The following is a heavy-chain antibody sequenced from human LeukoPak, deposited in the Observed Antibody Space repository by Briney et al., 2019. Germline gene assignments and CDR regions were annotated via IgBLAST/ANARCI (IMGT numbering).Heavy chain of an antibody. V-gene: IGHV4-38-2*02. CDR1: GYSISSGYY. D-gene: IGHD6-19*01. CDR3: ARDRPLLSAWSWFDP. J-gene: IGHJ5*02. Sequence: PSETLSLTCAVSGYSISSGYYGGWIRQPPGKGLEWIGTIYHSGSTYYNPSLKSRVTISLDTSKNQFSLKLSSVTAADAAVYYCARDRPLLSAWSWFDPWGQGTLVTVSS. CDR2: IYHSGST.